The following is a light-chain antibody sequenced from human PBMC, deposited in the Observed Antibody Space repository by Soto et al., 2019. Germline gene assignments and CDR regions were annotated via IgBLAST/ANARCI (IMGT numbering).Light chain of an antibody. CDR3: QQYNDWPLT. J-gene: IGKJ4*01. V-gene: IGKV3-15*01. CDR1: QSVSRQ. Sequence: EIVMTQSPATVSVSLGERATLSCRASQSVSRQLAWYQQKPGQAPRLLIYGASIRATGTPARFSGSVSETEFTLTISSLQYEDFAIYYCQQYNDWPLTFGGGTKVEIK. CDR2: GAS.